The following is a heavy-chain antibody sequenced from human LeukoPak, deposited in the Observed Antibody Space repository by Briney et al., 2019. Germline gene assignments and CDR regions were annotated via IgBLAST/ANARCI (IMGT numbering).Heavy chain of an antibody. CDR3: ARDVDTAMVTRLGDY. Sequence: GASVKVSCKASGYTFTSYYVHWVRQAPGQGLEWLGLINPGGGTTTYAQNFQDRVTMTRDTSISTAYMELSRLRSDDTAVYYCARDVDTAMVTRLGDYWGQGTLVTVSS. V-gene: IGHV1-46*01. CDR1: GYTFTSYY. CDR2: INPGGGTT. J-gene: IGHJ4*02. D-gene: IGHD5-18*01.